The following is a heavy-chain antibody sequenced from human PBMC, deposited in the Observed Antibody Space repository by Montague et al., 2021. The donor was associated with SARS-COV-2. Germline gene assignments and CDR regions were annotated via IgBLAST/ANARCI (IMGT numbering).Heavy chain of an antibody. D-gene: IGHD3-10*01. CDR1: RGSFSNDY. CDR2: INQGGAP. V-gene: IGHV4-34*01. CDR3: ARGRAVRGPFRQFESISAGARDI. J-gene: IGHJ3*02. Sequence: SETLSLTCAVSRGSFSNDYWTWIRHSPAPGLEWICEINQGGAPNXTPSLKSRVTISLHMSQQQISLRWNSVPVPDTAVFFCARGRAVRGPFRQFESISAGARDIWAQGSLVIVSS.